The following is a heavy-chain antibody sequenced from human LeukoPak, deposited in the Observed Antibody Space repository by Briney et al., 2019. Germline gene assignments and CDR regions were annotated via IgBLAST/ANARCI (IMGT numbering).Heavy chain of an antibody. V-gene: IGHV1-24*01. D-gene: IGHD5-24*01. J-gene: IGHJ4*02. Sequence: ASVKVSCKVSGYTLTELSMHWVRQAPGKGLEWMGGLDPEAGETIYAQKFQGRVTMTEDTSTDTAYMELSSLRSEDTAVYYCATALRDGYNYPFDYWGQGTLVTVSS. CDR2: LDPEAGET. CDR1: GYTLTELS. CDR3: ATALRDGYNYPFDY.